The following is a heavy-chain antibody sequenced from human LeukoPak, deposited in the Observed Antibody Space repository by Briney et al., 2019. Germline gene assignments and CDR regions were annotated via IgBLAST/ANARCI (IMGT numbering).Heavy chain of an antibody. CDR2: INPDGSQT. V-gene: IGHV3-74*01. CDR3: ARDAPLQYYDFWSGPRESDY. D-gene: IGHD3-3*01. Sequence: GGSLRLSCAASGFTFNTYWMHWVRQAPGKGLVWVSHINPDGSQTNYADSVTGRFTISRDNSKNTLYLQMNSLRAEDTAVYYCARDAPLQYYDFWSGPRESDYWGQGTLVTISS. J-gene: IGHJ4*02. CDR1: GFTFNTYW.